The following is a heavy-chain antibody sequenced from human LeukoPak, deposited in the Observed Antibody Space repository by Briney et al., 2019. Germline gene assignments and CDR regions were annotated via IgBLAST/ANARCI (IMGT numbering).Heavy chain of an antibody. CDR1: GFTFNNYA. D-gene: IGHD3-10*01. V-gene: IGHV3-23*01. Sequence: PGGSLRLSCAASGFTFNNYAMSWVRQAPGKGLEWVAAINYSGGSTYYADSVKGRFTISRDNSKNTLYLQMNSLRAEDTAVYYCAKDLLSSLVRGVTIVGHDYWGQGTLVAVSS. J-gene: IGHJ4*02. CDR2: INYSGGST. CDR3: AKDLLSSLVRGVTIVGHDY.